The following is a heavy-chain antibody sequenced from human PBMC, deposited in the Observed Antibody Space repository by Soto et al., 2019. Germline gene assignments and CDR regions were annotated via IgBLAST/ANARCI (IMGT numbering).Heavy chain of an antibody. J-gene: IGHJ2*01. Sequence: SVKVSCKASGGTFSSYAISWVRQAPGQGLEWMGGIIPIFGTANYAQKFQGRVTITADESTSTAYVELSSLRSEDTAVYYCARAFDDGGNPYWYFDLWGRGTLVTVSS. CDR3: ARAFDDGGNPYWYFDL. D-gene: IGHD2-15*01. V-gene: IGHV1-69*13. CDR2: IIPIFGTA. CDR1: GGTFSSYA.